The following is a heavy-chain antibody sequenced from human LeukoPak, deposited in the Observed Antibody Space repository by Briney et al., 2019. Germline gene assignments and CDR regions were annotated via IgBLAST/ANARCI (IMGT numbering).Heavy chain of an antibody. CDR1: GGSISSHY. CDR3: ARSADYDFWSGYPDYYYMDV. D-gene: IGHD3-3*01. CDR2: IYYSGST. V-gene: IGHV4-59*11. Sequence: SETLSLTCTVSGGSISSHYWSWIRQPPGKGLEWIGYIYYSGSTNYNPSLKSRVTISVDTSKNQFSLKLSSVTVADMAVYYCARSADYDFWSGYPDYYYMDVWGKGTTVTVSS. J-gene: IGHJ6*03.